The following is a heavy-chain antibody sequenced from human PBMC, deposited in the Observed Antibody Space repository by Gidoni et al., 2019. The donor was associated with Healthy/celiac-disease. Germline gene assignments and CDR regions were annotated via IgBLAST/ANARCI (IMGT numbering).Heavy chain of an antibody. CDR2: IYYSGST. D-gene: IGHD2-8*01. Sequence: QLQLQESGPGLVKPSETLSLTCTVSGGSISSSSYYWGWIRQPPGKGLEWIGSIYYSGSTYYNPSLKSRVTISVDTSKNQFSLKLSSVTAADTAVYYCARQGYDVYAIGDFDYWGQGTLVTVSS. CDR1: GGSISSSSYY. J-gene: IGHJ4*02. CDR3: ARQGYDVYAIGDFDY. V-gene: IGHV4-39*01.